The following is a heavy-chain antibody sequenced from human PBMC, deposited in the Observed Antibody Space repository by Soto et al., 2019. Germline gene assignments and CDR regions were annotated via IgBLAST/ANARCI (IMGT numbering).Heavy chain of an antibody. CDR3: ARVHVMVVAGSTFDY. Sequence: TSETLSLTCLVSGYSVSSDSYWAWIRQSPGKGLEWIVRMYHGGTTFYNPSLKSRVTMSLDTSKNQFSLKLSSVTDADTAIYYCARVHVMVVAGSTFDYWGQGIPVTVSS. CDR1: GYSVSSDSY. CDR2: MYHGGTT. D-gene: IGHD2-15*01. V-gene: IGHV4-38-2*01. J-gene: IGHJ4*02.